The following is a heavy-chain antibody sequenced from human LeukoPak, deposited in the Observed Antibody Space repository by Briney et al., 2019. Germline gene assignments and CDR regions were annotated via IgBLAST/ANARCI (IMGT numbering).Heavy chain of an antibody. CDR2: INYSGST. D-gene: IGHD2-8*01. J-gene: IGHJ3*02. Sequence: SETLSLTCSVSGGSISSDYWAWIRQPPGKGLEWIGHINYSGSTNFNPALRSRVTIPVDRPRNQFSLKLNSVTAADTAVYFCARWSGSFNGLDIWGQGTMVIVSS. CDR3: ARWSGSFNGLDI. V-gene: IGHV4-59*01. CDR1: GGSISSDY.